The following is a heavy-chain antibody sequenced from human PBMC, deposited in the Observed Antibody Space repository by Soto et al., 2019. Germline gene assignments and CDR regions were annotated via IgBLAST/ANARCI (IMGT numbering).Heavy chain of an antibody. CDR3: ATVEIDNN. CDR2: IISVLGIA. Sequence: QVQLVQSGAEVKKPGSSVKVSCKASGGTFSSYTINWVRQAPGQGLEWMGRIISVLGIANYAQKFQGRLSITADKSTSTAYMELTSLRSEDTAVYYCATVEIDNNWGQGTLVTVSS. D-gene: IGHD2-21*01. V-gene: IGHV1-69*02. J-gene: IGHJ4*02. CDR1: GGTFSSYT.